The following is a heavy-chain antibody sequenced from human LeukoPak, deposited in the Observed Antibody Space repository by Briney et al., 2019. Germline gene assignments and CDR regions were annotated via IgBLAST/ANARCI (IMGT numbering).Heavy chain of an antibody. D-gene: IGHD1-26*01. J-gene: IGHJ4*02. Sequence: PGGSLRLSCAASGFTFSIYAMSWVRQAPGKGLEWVSTISGSGDNTYYAESVKGRFTISRDSSKNTLYLQMNSLRAEDTAVYYCAKRGAEVGTTIAPGDYWGQGSLVTVSS. CDR3: AKRGAEVGTTIAPGDY. CDR2: ISGSGDNT. V-gene: IGHV3-23*01. CDR1: GFTFSIYA.